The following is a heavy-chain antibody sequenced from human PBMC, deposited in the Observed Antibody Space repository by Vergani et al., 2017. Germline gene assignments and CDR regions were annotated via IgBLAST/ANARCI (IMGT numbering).Heavy chain of an antibody. D-gene: IGHD2-2*01. CDR2: IWYDGSNK. CDR3: AKAKVPAATAMFYFDY. CDR1: GFTFSSYG. V-gene: IGHV3-33*06. Sequence: QVQLVESGGGVVQPGRSLRLSCAASGFTFSSYGMHWVRQAPGKGLEWVAVIWYDGSNKYYADSVKGRFTIARDNSKNTRYLQMNSLRAEDTAVYYCAKAKVPAATAMFYFDYWGQGTLVTVSA. J-gene: IGHJ4*02.